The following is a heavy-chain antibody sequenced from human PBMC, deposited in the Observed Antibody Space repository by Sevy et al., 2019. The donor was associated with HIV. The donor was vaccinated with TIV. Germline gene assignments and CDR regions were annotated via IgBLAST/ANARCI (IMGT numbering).Heavy chain of an antibody. J-gene: IGHJ4*02. CDR3: ANRGRRGATGGAFFDY. D-gene: IGHD1-26*01. CDR1: GFTFSSYG. V-gene: IGHV3-30*02. CDR2: IRYDGSNK. Sequence: GGCLRLSCAASGFTFSSYGMHWVRQAPGKGLEWVAFIRYDGSNKYYADSVKGRFTISRDNSKNTLYLQMNSLRAEDTAVYYCANRGRRGATGGAFFDYWGQGTLVSVSS.